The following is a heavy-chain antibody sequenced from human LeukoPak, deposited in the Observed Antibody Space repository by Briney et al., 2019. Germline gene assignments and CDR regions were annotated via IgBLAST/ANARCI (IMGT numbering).Heavy chain of an antibody. J-gene: IGHJ3*02. CDR3: AKDLWSGGSCCDAFDI. Sequence: GGSLRLSCTASRFTFSSYWMSWVRQAPGKGLEWVANIKQDGSEKYYVDSVKGRFTISRDNAKNSLYLQMNSLRAEDTAVYYCAKDLWSGGSCCDAFDIWGQGTMVTVSS. CDR2: IKQDGSEK. CDR1: RFTFSSYW. V-gene: IGHV3-7*03. D-gene: IGHD2-15*01.